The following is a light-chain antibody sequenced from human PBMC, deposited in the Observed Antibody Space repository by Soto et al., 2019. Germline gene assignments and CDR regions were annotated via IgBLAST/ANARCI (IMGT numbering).Light chain of an antibody. CDR1: GSDIGAYNS. Sequence: SVLTQPASVSGSPGQSITISCTGTGSDIGAYNSVSWYQQHPGKAPKLIVFQVSFRPSGVSNRFSGSKSGNTASLTISGLQAEDGADYYCTSYTSISTYVFGTGTKVTVL. CDR3: TSYTSISTYV. J-gene: IGLJ1*01. V-gene: IGLV2-14*01. CDR2: QVS.